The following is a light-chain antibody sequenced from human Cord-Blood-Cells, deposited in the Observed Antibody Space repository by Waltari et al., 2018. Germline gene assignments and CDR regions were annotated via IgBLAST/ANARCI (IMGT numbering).Light chain of an antibody. V-gene: IGLV2-14*03. CDR3: SSYTSSSTWV. CDR2: YVS. J-gene: IGLJ3*02. Sequence: QSALTQPASVSGSPGQSLTISCTGTSSNVGGYNYVPWYQQHPGKAPKLMIYYVSKRPSGVSNRFSGSKSGNTASLTISGLQAEDEADYYCSSYTSSSTWVFGGGTKLTVL. CDR1: SSNVGGYNY.